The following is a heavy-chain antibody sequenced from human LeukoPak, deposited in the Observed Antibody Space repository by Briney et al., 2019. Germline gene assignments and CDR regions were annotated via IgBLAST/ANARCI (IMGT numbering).Heavy chain of an antibody. CDR3: ATVDTAMAPSP. J-gene: IGHJ5*02. CDR2: IIPIFGTA. V-gene: IGHV1-69*06. CDR1: GGTFSSYA. D-gene: IGHD5-18*01. Sequence: GASVKVSCKASGGTFSSYAISWVRQAPGQGLEWMGGIIPIFGTANYAQKFQGRVTITADKSTSTAYMELSSLRSEDTAVYYCATVDTAMAPSPWGQGTLVTVSS.